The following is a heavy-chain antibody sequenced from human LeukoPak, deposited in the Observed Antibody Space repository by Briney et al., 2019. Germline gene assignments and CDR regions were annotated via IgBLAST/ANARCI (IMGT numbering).Heavy chain of an antibody. J-gene: IGHJ3*02. V-gene: IGHV1-18*01. CDR2: ISAYNGNT. CDR3: ARDLGGYCSGASCYSDAFDI. Sequence: ASVKVSCKASGYIFTSYGISWVRQAPGQGLEWMGWISAYNGNTNYAQKLQGRVTMTTDTSTSTAYMELSSLISDDTAVYSCARDLGGYCSGASCYSDAFDIWGQGTMVTVSS. D-gene: IGHD2-15*01. CDR1: GYIFTSYG.